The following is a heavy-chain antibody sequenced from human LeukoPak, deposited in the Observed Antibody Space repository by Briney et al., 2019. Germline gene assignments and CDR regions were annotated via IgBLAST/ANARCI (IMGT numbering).Heavy chain of an antibody. Sequence: GGSLRLSCAASGFTFSSYWMHWVRQAPGKGLEWVANIKQDGNEKYYVDSVKGRFSISRDNAKNSLYLQMVSLRAEDTALYYCAKRPYCSGTVCYHIDYWGQGTLVTVSS. CDR3: AKRPYCSGTVCYHIDY. J-gene: IGHJ4*02. CDR1: GFTFSSYW. CDR2: IKQDGNEK. D-gene: IGHD2-15*01. V-gene: IGHV3-7*03.